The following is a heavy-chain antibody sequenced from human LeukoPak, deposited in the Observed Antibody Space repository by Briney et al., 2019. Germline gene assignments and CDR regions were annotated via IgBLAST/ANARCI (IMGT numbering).Heavy chain of an antibody. V-gene: IGHV4-39*07. CDR2: INHSGST. J-gene: IGHJ4*02. CDR3: ARSASYYDFWSGYYRPLDY. CDR1: GDSISSSDYY. Sequence: PSETLSLACTLSGDSISSSDYYWVWIRQSTGKGLEWIGEINHSGSTNYNPSLKSRVTISVETSKNQFSLKLSSVTAADTAVYYCARSASYYDFWSGYYRPLDYWGQGTLVTVSS. D-gene: IGHD3-3*01.